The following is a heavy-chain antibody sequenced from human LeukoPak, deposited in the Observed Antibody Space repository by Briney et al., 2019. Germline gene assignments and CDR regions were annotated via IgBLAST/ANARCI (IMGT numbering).Heavy chain of an antibody. CDR1: GFIFSSYG. CDR3: ARDRSGSGSYYIPAFDI. Sequence: GGSLRLSCAASGFIFSSYGMHWVRQAPGKGLEWVSYISSSGSTIYYADSVKGRFTISRDNAKKSLYLQMNSLRAEDTAVYYCARDRSGSGSYYIPAFDIWGQGTMVTVSS. V-gene: IGHV3-48*04. CDR2: ISSSGSTI. J-gene: IGHJ3*02. D-gene: IGHD3-10*01.